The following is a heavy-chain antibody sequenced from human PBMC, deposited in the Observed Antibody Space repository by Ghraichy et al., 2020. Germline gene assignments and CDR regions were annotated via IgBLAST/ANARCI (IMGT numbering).Heavy chain of an antibody. V-gene: IGHV3-33*01. CDR1: GFTFSSYG. CDR3: AREGSVITIFGGYYFDY. Sequence: GGSLRLSCAASGFTFSSYGMHWVRQAPGKGLEWVAVIWYDGSNKYYADSVKGRFTISRDNSKNTLYLQMNSLRAEDTAVYYCAREGSVITIFGGYYFDYWGQGTLVTVSS. D-gene: IGHD3-3*01. J-gene: IGHJ4*02. CDR2: IWYDGSNK.